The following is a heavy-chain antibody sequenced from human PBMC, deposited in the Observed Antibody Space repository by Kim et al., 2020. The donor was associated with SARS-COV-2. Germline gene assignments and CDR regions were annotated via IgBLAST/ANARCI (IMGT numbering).Heavy chain of an antibody. V-gene: IGHV7-4-1*02. J-gene: IGHJ4*02. CDR3: ARVGVVEYPYYFDY. D-gene: IGHD3-10*01. Sequence: AKCCTGRFVCSLDTSVSTAYLQISSLKAEDTAVYYCARVGVVEYPYYFDYWGQGTLVTVSS.